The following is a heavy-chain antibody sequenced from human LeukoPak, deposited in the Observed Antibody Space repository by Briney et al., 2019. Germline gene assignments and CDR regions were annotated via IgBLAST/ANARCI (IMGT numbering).Heavy chain of an antibody. CDR3: ARDSEGVTGTTSWFDP. V-gene: IGHV3-23*01. CDR1: GFTFSSYA. Sequence: PGGSLRLSCAASGFTFSSYAMSWVRQAPGKGLEWVSAISGSGGSTYYADSVKGRLTISRDNARNSLYLQMNSLRAEDTAVYYCARDSEGVTGTTSWFDPWGQGTLVTVSS. D-gene: IGHD1-7*01. J-gene: IGHJ5*02. CDR2: ISGSGGST.